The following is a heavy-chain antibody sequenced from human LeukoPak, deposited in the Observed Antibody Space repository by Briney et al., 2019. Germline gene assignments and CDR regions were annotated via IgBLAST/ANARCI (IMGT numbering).Heavy chain of an antibody. J-gene: IGHJ6*03. V-gene: IGHV4-61*02. CDR2: IYTSGST. Sequence: SETLSLTCTVSGGSISSGSYYWSWIRQPAGKGLEWIGRIYTSGSTNYSPSLKSRVTISVDTSKNQFSLKLSSVTAADTAVYYCARELGYCSSTSCYSYYYYYYMDVWGKGTTVTVSS. CDR3: ARELGYCSSTSCYSYYYYYYMDV. D-gene: IGHD2-2*02. CDR1: GGSISSGSYY.